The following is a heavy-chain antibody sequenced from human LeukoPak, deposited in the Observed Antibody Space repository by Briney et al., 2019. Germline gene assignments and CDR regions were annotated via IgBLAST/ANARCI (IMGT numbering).Heavy chain of an antibody. V-gene: IGHV3-23*01. D-gene: IGHD6-19*01. J-gene: IGHJ4*02. Sequence: VQPGGSLRLSCAASGLTFKNFAMSWVRQAPGKGLEWLAVSSGDEDSIHYADSVRGHFVISTDNSENTSYLHMNSLRAEDTAVYYCTIDLMTGFSSGWHFAYWAREPWSPSPQ. CDR2: SSGDEDSI. CDR3: TIDLMTGFSSGWHFAY. CDR1: GLTFKNFA.